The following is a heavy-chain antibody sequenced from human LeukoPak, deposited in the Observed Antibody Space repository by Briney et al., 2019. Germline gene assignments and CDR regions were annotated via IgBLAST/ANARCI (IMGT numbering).Heavy chain of an antibody. CDR3: ARHDNRGYYSLQY. D-gene: IGHD3-22*01. J-gene: IGHJ4*02. CDR1: GASINSYY. Sequence: PSETLSLTCTVSGASINSYYWSWIRQPPGKGLEWIGFGHYTGRSNYNPSLKSRVTISVDTSKNQFSLKLSSVTAADTAVYYCARHDNRGYYSLQYWGQGALVTVSS. CDR2: GHYTGRS. V-gene: IGHV4-59*08.